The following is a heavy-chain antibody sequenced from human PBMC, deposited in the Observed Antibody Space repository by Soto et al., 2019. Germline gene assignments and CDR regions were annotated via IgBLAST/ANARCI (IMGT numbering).Heavy chain of an antibody. J-gene: IGHJ6*02. CDR3: AKSRDAYNFYFYYGMDV. V-gene: IGHV3-30*18. Sequence: QVQLVESGGGVVQPGTSLRLSCAASGFTFSNYGMHWVRQTPGKGLEWGALILYDGSNKYYADSVKGRFTISRDNSKNTLYLQVSSLRAEDTAVYYCAKSRDAYNFYFYYGMDVWGQGTSVTVSS. CDR1: GFTFSNYG. D-gene: IGHD1-1*01. CDR2: ILYDGSNK.